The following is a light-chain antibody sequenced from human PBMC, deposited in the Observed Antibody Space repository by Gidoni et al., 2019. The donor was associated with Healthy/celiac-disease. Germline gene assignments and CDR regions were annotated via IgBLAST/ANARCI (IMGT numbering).Light chain of an antibody. CDR2: AAS. Sequence: DIQMTQSPSSLSASVGDRVTITCRASQGISNYLAWYQQKPGKVPKLLIYAASTLQSGGPSRFSGSGSGTDFTLTISSRQPEDVATYYCQKYNSAPRTFGQGTKVEIK. J-gene: IGKJ1*01. CDR3: QKYNSAPRT. V-gene: IGKV1-27*01. CDR1: QGISNY.